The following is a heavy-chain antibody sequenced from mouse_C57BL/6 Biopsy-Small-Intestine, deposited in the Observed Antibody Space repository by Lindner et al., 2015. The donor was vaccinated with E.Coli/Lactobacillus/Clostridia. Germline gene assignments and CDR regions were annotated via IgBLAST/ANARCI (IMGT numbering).Heavy chain of an antibody. Sequence: VQLQESGPELVKPGASVKLSCKASGYTFTSYGISWVKQRTGQGLEWIGEIYPRSGNTYYNEKFKGKATLTADKSSSTAYMELRSLTSEDSAVYFCARRLPYYFDYWGQGTTLTVSS. J-gene: IGHJ2*01. CDR2: IYPRSGNT. D-gene: IGHD5-5*01. CDR1: GYTFTSYG. CDR3: ARRLPYYFDY. V-gene: IGHV1-81*01.